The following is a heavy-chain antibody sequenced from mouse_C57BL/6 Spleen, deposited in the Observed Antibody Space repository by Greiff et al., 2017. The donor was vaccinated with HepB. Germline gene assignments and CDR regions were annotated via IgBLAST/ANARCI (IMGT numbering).Heavy chain of an antibody. CDR1: GSTFSDYG. CDR3: ARGGYPAWFAY. Sequence: EVQRVESGGGLVKPGGSLKLSCAASGSTFSDYGMHWVRQAPEKGLEWVAYISSGSSTIYYADTVKGRFTISRDNAKNTLFLQMTSLRSEDTAMYYCARGGYPAWFAYWGQGTLVTVSA. D-gene: IGHD2-2*01. V-gene: IGHV5-17*01. J-gene: IGHJ3*01. CDR2: ISSGSSTI.